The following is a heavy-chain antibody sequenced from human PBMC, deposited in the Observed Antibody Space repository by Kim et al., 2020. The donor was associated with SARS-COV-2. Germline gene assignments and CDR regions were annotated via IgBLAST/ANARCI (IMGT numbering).Heavy chain of an antibody. CDR2: ISGSGGST. D-gene: IGHD5-18*01. CDR3: AKAFEYSYGLNWFDP. CDR1: GFTFSSYA. Sequence: GGSLRLSCAASGFTFSSYAMSWVRQAPGKGLEWVSAISGSGGSTYYADSVKGRFTISRDNSKNTLYLQMNSLRAEDTAVYYCAKAFEYSYGLNWFDPWGQGTLVTVSS. V-gene: IGHV3-23*01. J-gene: IGHJ5*02.